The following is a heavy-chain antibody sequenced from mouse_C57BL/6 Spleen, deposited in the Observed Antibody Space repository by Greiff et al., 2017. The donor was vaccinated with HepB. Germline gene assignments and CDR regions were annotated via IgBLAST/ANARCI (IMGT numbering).Heavy chain of an antibody. V-gene: IGHV5-9-1*02. D-gene: IGHD2-3*01. CDR2: ISSGGDYI. CDR3: TRRDGNFPMDY. J-gene: IGHJ4*01. CDR1: GFTFSSYA. Sequence: EVKLMESGEGLVKPGGSLKLSCAASGFTFSSYAMSWVRQTPEKRLEWVAYISSGGDYIYYADTVKGRFTISRDNARNTLYLQMSSLKSEDTAMYYCTRRDGNFPMDYWGQGTSATVSS.